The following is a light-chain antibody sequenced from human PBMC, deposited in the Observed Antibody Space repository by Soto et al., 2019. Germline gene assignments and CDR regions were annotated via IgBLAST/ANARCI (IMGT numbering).Light chain of an antibody. CDR3: QQANSFPFT. Sequence: DIQMTQSPSSVSASVGDRVTITCRASQGLISGLDSYQQKPGKAPKLLIYAASSLESGVPSRFSGSGSGTDFTLTNTSLQPEDFATYYCQQANSFPFTFGPGTKVDIK. CDR2: AAS. J-gene: IGKJ3*01. CDR1: QGLISG. V-gene: IGKV1-12*01.